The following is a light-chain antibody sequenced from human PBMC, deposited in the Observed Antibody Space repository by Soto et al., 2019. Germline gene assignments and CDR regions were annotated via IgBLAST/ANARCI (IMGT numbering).Light chain of an antibody. Sequence: DIQMTQSPSTLSASVGDRVTITCRASQSNSSWLAWYQQKPGKAPKVLIYQASSLQSGVPSRFSGSGSGTEFTLTISSLQPDDFATYYCQQYNGYPYTFGQGTKLEIK. J-gene: IGKJ2*01. CDR3: QQYNGYPYT. V-gene: IGKV1-5*03. CDR2: QAS. CDR1: QSNSSW.